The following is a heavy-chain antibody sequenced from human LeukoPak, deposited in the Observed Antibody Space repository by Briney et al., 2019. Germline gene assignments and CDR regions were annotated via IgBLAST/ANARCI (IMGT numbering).Heavy chain of an antibody. CDR1: GFTFSIYS. J-gene: IGHJ4*02. CDR3: VKGGGDQKIHEQFDS. Sequence: KAGGALRLSCAASGFTFSIYSMNWVRQAPGKALEWVSSISGSGSYIYYADSVKGRFTISRDNAKNSLYLQMTSLRDEDTAVYYCVKGGGDQKIHEQFDSWGQGTLVTVSS. V-gene: IGHV3-21*01. CDR2: ISGSGSYI. D-gene: IGHD1/OR15-1a*01.